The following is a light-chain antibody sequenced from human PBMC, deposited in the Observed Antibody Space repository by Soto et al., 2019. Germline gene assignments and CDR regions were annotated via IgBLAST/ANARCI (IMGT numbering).Light chain of an antibody. V-gene: IGKV1-5*03. J-gene: IGKJ4*01. Sequence: DIQMTQSPSTLSASVGDRVTITCRASQSISSWLAWYQQKPGKAPKLLIYKASSLESGVPPRFSGSGSGTEFTLTISSLQPDDFATYCCQQYNSFPLTFGGGTKVEIK. CDR2: KAS. CDR1: QSISSW. CDR3: QQYNSFPLT.